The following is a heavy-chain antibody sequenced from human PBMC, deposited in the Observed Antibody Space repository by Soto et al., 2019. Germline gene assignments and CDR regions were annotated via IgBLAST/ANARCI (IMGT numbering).Heavy chain of an antibody. V-gene: IGHV3-53*01. CDR1: GFTVSRSY. J-gene: IGHJ4*02. D-gene: IGHD3-22*01. Sequence: EVQLVESGGGLIQPGGSLRISCAASGFTVSRSYMNWVRQAPGKGLEWVSVIYSGGSTNYADSVKGRFTISRDNSKNTLYLQMNSLRVEDTAVYYCARDTYYYDSSGQPYWGQGTLVTVSS. CDR3: ARDTYYYDSSGQPY. CDR2: IYSGGST.